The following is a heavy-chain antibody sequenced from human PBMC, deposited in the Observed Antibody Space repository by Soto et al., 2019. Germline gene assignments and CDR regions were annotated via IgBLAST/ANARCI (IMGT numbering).Heavy chain of an antibody. Sequence: QVQLVQSGAEVKKPGSSVKVSCKASGGTFSSYAMSWVRQAPGQGLEWMGGIIPIFGTANYAQKFQGRVTITADESTSTAYMELSSLRSEDTAVYYCARRGSSSSRIGYYYYGMDVWGQGTTVTVSS. V-gene: IGHV1-69*01. CDR2: IIPIFGTA. J-gene: IGHJ6*02. D-gene: IGHD6-6*01. CDR3: ARRGSSSSRIGYYYYGMDV. CDR1: GGTFSSYA.